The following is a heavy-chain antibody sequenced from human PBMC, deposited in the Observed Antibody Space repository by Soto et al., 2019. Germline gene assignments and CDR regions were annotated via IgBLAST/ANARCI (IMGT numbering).Heavy chain of an antibody. D-gene: IGHD3-9*01. J-gene: IGHJ6*02. CDR1: GGSFSGYY. Sequence: SETLSLTCAVYGGSFSGYYWSWIRQPPGKGLEWIGEINHSGSTNYNPSLKSRVTISVDTSKNQFSLKLSSVTAADTAVYYRARRYFDWSDYYYGMDVWGQGTTVTVSS. CDR3: ARRYFDWSDYYYGMDV. CDR2: INHSGST. V-gene: IGHV4-34*01.